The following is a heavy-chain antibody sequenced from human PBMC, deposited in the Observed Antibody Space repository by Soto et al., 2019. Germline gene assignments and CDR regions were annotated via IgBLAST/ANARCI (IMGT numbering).Heavy chain of an antibody. V-gene: IGHV1-69*13. CDR1: GGTFSSYR. D-gene: IGHD6-13*01. Sequence: SVKVSCKASGGTFSSYRINWVRQAPGQGLEWVGGIVPIRRTVDYARTFQGRVIITADESARTSYMELRSLRSQDTAVYYCVRDSGAKLSSSWGQGTLVTVSS. CDR3: VRDSGAKLSSS. CDR2: IVPIRRTV. J-gene: IGHJ4*02.